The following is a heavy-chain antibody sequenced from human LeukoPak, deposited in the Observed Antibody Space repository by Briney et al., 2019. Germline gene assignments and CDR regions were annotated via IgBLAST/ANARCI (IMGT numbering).Heavy chain of an antibody. V-gene: IGHV3-23*01. D-gene: IGHD2-2*01. CDR1: GFTFSSYA. J-gene: IGHJ4*02. Sequence: GGSLRLSCGASGFTFSSYAMSWVRQAPGKGLEWVSGISDSGGSTYYADSVKGRFTISRDNSKNTLYLQMNSLRAEDTAAYYCAKDYCSSTSCYYFDYWGQGTLVTVSS. CDR2: ISDSGGST. CDR3: AKDYCSSTSCYYFDY.